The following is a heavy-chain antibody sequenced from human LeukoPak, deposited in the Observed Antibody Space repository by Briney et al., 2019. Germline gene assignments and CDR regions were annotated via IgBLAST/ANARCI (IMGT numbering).Heavy chain of an antibody. CDR1: GYTFTSYA. J-gene: IGHJ4*02. CDR3: ANGNRDTAFSFYFDY. D-gene: IGHD5-18*01. Sequence: GASVKVSCKASGYTFTSYAMNWVRQAPGHGLEWMGWINTNTGNPTYAQGFTGRFVFSLDTSVSTAYLQISSLKAEDTAVYYCANGNRDTAFSFYFDYWGQGTLVTVSS. V-gene: IGHV7-4-1*02. CDR2: INTNTGNP.